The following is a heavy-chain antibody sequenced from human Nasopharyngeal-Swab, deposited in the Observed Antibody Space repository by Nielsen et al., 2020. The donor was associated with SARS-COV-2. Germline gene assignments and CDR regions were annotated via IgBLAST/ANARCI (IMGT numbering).Heavy chain of an antibody. Sequence: GGFLRLSCAASGFNFSAYGMNWVRQAPGKGPECISFISGSGRSIFYADSVKGRFTISRDNAKNSLFLQLDGLRDEDSATYFCARVFRVGTTRDAFDIWGQGTKVIVSA. CDR1: GFNFSAYG. D-gene: IGHD1-26*01. V-gene: IGHV3-48*02. CDR3: ARVFRVGTTRDAFDI. CDR2: ISGSGRSI. J-gene: IGHJ3*02.